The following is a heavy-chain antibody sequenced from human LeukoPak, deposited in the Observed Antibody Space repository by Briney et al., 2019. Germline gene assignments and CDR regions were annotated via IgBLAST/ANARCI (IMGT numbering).Heavy chain of an antibody. CDR1: GGSVTTYY. V-gene: IGHV4-4*09. D-gene: IGHD1-1*01. Sequence: SETLSLTCSVSGGSVTTYYWSWIRQPPGKGLEWIGYIYTSGGTNHNPSLKSRVTISVDTSKNQFSLKLTSVTAADTAVYYCARHLHNQPSPWFDPWGQGALVTVSS. CDR2: IYTSGGT. CDR3: ARHLHNQPSPWFDP. J-gene: IGHJ5*02.